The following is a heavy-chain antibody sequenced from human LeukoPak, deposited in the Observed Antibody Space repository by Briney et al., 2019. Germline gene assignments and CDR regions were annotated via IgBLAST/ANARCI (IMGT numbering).Heavy chain of an antibody. CDR3: ARDLYCSGGSCYGRWFDP. CDR2: IYSSGTT. V-gene: IGHV4-61*02. Sequence: SQTLSLTCTGSGGSISSGSYYWSWIRQPAGKGLEWIGRIYSSGTTNYNPSLKSRVTISVDTSKNQFSLRLTSVTAADTAVYYCARDLYCSGGSCYGRWFDPWGQGTLVTVSS. D-gene: IGHD2-15*01. J-gene: IGHJ5*02. CDR1: GGSISSGSYY.